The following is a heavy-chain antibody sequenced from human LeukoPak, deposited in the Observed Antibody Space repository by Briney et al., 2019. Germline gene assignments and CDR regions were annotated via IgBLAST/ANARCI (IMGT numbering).Heavy chain of an antibody. Sequence: SETLSLTCAVYVGSFSNYHWTWIRQPPGKGLEWIGEINHSGSTNCNPSLKSRVTISVDTSKKQFSLKLSCVTAPDTAVYYYARWWFGQLPDAFDIWGQGTMVTVSS. V-gene: IGHV4-34*01. CDR1: VGSFSNYH. CDR2: INHSGST. CDR3: ARWWFGQLPDAFDI. J-gene: IGHJ3*02. D-gene: IGHD3-10*01.